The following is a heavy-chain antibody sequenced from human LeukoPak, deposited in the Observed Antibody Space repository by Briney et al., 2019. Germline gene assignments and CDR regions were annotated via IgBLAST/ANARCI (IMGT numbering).Heavy chain of an antibody. CDR2: INPSGGST. V-gene: IGHV1-46*01. J-gene: IGHJ3*02. CDR3: ARRRWTYHDFWSGSEDDAFDI. CDR1: GYTFTSYY. D-gene: IGHD3-3*01. Sequence: ASVKVSCKASGYTFTSYYMHWVRQAPGQGLEWMGIINPSGGSTSYAQKFQGRVTMTRDMSTSTVYMELSSLRSEDTAVYYCARRRWTYHDFWSGSEDDAFDIWGQGTMVTVSS.